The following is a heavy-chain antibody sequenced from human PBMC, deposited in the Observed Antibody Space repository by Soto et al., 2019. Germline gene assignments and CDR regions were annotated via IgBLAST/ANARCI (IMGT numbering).Heavy chain of an antibody. J-gene: IGHJ4*02. D-gene: IGHD4-17*01. CDR1: LFIVSDNY. V-gene: IGHV3-66*01. Sequence: EVRLVQSGGGLVQPWGSLRLSCAASLFIVSDNYISWVRQAPGKGLEWVSLIYSGGGTDYAKAVKGRFTSSRDHSKNTMYLQMNSPKAEVTGIYYCATRMTTAPYWGQGTVVTVSS. CDR2: IYSGGGT. CDR3: ATRMTTAPY.